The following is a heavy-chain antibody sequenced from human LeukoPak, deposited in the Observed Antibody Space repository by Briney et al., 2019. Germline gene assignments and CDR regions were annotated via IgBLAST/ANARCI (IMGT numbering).Heavy chain of an antibody. CDR3: ARDRIVVVPADSRNNWFDP. Sequence: ASVKVSFKASGYTFTSYGISWVRQAPGQGLEWMGWISAYNGNTNYAQKLQGRVTMTTDTSTSTAYMELRSLRSDDTAVYYCARDRIVVVPADSRNNWFDPWGQGTLVTVSS. J-gene: IGHJ5*02. D-gene: IGHD2-2*01. CDR1: GYTFTSYG. V-gene: IGHV1-18*01. CDR2: ISAYNGNT.